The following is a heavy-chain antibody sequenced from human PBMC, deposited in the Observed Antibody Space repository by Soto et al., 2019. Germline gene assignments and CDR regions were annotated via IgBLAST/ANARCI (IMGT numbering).Heavy chain of an antibody. J-gene: IGHJ5*02. V-gene: IGHV3-23*01. CDR2: ISADGTRT. Sequence: EVQLLESGGGLVQPGGSLRLSCAASGFMFNNQDMCWVRQAPGKGLEWVSGISADGTRTDYADSMRGRFTMTRDNSRNTLSLQRDGLRAEDTAIYFCAQDASRRDGWFFFDPLGQGILVTVSS. CDR1: GFMFNNQD. D-gene: IGHD2-15*01. CDR3: AQDASRRDGWFFFDP.